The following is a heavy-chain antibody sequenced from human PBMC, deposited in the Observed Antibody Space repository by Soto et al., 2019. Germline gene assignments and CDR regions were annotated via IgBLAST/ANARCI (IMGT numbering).Heavy chain of an antibody. D-gene: IGHD2-2*01. J-gene: IGHJ4*02. CDR2: IYHSGST. CDR3: ARVADQGYFFDY. CDR1: GGSISSGGYS. V-gene: IGHV4-30-2*02. Sequence: SETLSLTCAVSGGSISSGGYSWSWIRQPPGKGLEWIGYIYHSGSTYYNPSLKSRVTISVDRSKNQFSLKLNSVTAADTAVYYGARVADQGYFFDYWSQGTLVTVSS.